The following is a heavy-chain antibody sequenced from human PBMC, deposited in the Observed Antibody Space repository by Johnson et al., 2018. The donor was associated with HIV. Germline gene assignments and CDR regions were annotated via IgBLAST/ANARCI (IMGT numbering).Heavy chain of an antibody. D-gene: IGHD2-2*01. V-gene: IGHV3-30*04. Sequence: QVQLVESGGGVVQPGRSLRLSCAASGFTFSSYAMHWVRQAPGQGLGWVAVLSYDGSNNYYAASVKGRFTISRDTSKNTLYLQMDSLRTEDTAVFYWTSGGVVHDAFDMWGQGTMVTVSS. CDR1: GFTFSSYA. CDR2: LSYDGSNN. CDR3: TSGGVVHDAFDM. J-gene: IGHJ3*02.